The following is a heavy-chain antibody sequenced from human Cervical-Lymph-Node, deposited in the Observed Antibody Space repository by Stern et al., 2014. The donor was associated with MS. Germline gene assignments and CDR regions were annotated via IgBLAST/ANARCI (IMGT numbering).Heavy chain of an antibody. CDR1: GYTFSNYW. D-gene: IGHD2-15*01. Sequence: VQLVQSGAEVKKPGEALKISCKGSGYTFSNYWIGWVRQMPGKGLEWMGGAFPGDSDTRYSPSFQGQVTISADKSIDTAYLQWTGLKASDTAMYYCARRSGHRGAFDIWGQGTMVTVSS. J-gene: IGHJ3*02. CDR3: ARRSGHRGAFDI. V-gene: IGHV5-51*03. CDR2: AFPGDSDT.